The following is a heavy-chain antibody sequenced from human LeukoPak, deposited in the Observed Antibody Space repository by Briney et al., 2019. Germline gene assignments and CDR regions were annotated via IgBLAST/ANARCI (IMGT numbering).Heavy chain of an antibody. CDR1: SSGSYY. CDR2: IKEDGSEK. Sequence: SSGSYYWSWVRQAPGKGLEWVTHIKEDGSEKYYVDSVKGRFTISRDNAKNSLYMEMNSLRAEDTAVYYCGRGPLIAVPGNYWGQGTLVTVSS. D-gene: IGHD6-19*01. CDR3: GRGPLIAVPGNY. J-gene: IGHJ4*02. V-gene: IGHV3-7*01.